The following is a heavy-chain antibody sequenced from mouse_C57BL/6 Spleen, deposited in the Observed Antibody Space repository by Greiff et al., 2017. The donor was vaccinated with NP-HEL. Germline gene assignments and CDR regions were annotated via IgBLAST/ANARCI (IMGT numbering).Heavy chain of an antibody. V-gene: IGHV1-59*01. Sequence: QVQLQQSGAELVRPGTSVKLSCKASGYTFTSYWMHWVKQRPGQGLEWIGVIDPSDSYTNYNQKFKGKATLTVDTSSSTAYMQLSSLTSEDSAVYYCARKYYGSSPYAMDYWGQGTSVTVSS. CDR2: IDPSDSYT. CDR3: ARKYYGSSPYAMDY. D-gene: IGHD1-1*01. J-gene: IGHJ4*01. CDR1: GYTFTSYW.